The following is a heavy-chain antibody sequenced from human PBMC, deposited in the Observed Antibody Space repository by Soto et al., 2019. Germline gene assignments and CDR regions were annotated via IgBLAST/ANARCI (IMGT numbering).Heavy chain of an antibody. CDR1: GGSFSGYY. CDR3: ARGYCSGGSCYCFDY. J-gene: IGHJ4*02. CDR2: INHSGST. V-gene: IGHV4-34*01. D-gene: IGHD2-15*01. Sequence: QVQLQQWGAGLLKPSETLSLTCAVYGGSFSGYYWSWIRQPPGKGLEWIGEINHSGSTNYNPSLKSRGTRSVDTSKNQFSLKLSSVPAADTAVYYCARGYCSGGSCYCFDYWGQGTLVTVSS.